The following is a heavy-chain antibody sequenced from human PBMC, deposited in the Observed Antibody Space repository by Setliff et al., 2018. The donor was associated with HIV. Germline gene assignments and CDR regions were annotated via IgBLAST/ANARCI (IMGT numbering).Heavy chain of an antibody. J-gene: IGHJ5*02. CDR3: ARVGTTVTTRETYKWFDP. CDR1: GAPFSGFH. Sequence: PSETLSLTCAVYGAPFSGFHWGWIRQSPGKGLEWIGEIDHSGSTKYNPSLKSRVTLSVDTSKNQFSLKIDSVIAADTAAYFCARVGTTVTTRETYKWFDPWGQGTLVTVSS. V-gene: IGHV4-34*01. CDR2: IDHSGST. D-gene: IGHD4-17*01.